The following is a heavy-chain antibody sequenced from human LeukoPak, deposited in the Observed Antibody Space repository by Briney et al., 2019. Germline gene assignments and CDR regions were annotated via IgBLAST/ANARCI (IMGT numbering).Heavy chain of an antibody. Sequence: PGGSLRLSCAASGFTFSSYSMNWVRQAPGKGLEWVSYISSSSSTIYYADSVKGRFTISRDNAKDSLYLPMNSLRDEDTAVYYCARVGYWGQGTLVTVSS. CDR2: ISSSSSTI. CDR3: ARVGY. J-gene: IGHJ4*02. V-gene: IGHV3-48*02. CDR1: GFTFSSYS.